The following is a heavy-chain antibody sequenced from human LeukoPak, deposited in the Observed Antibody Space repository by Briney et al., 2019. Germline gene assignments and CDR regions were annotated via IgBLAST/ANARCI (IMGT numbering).Heavy chain of an antibody. CDR2: INPNSGGT. Sequence: ASVKVSCKASGYTFTGYYMHWVRQAPGQGLEWMGWINPNSGGTNYAQKFQGRVTMTRDASISTAYMELSRLRSDDTAVYYCARVRTSGTEKEHWGQGTLVTVSS. CDR1: GYTFTGYY. CDR3: ARVRTSGTEKEH. J-gene: IGHJ4*02. V-gene: IGHV1-2*02. D-gene: IGHD1-1*01.